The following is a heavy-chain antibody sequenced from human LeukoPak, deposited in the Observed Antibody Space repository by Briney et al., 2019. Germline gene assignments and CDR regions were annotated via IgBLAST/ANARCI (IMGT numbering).Heavy chain of an antibody. V-gene: IGHV3-23*01. CDR2: ISGSGGST. CDR1: GFTFSTYG. D-gene: IGHD3-10*01. J-gene: IGHJ4*02. CDR3: ARDSWVGGNRPGAYFDY. Sequence: GGSLRLSCAASGFTFSTYGMSWVRQAPGKGLEWVSAISGSGGSTYYADSVKGRFTISRDNAKNSLYLQMNSLRAEDTAVYYCARDSWVGGNRPGAYFDYWGQGTLVTVSS.